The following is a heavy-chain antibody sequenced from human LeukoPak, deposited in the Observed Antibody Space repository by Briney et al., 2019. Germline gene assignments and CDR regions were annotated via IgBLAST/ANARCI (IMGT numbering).Heavy chain of an antibody. CDR1: GGSFSGYY. CDR3: ARRYSNYVLDYYYYYGMDV. Sequence: SEALSLTCAVYGGSFSGYYWSWIRQPPGKGLEWIGEIYHSGSTNYNPSLKSRVTISVDKSKNQFSLKLSSVTAADTAVYYCARRYSNYVLDYYYYYGMDVWGQGTTVTVSS. CDR2: IYHSGST. D-gene: IGHD4-11*01. V-gene: IGHV4-34*01. J-gene: IGHJ6*02.